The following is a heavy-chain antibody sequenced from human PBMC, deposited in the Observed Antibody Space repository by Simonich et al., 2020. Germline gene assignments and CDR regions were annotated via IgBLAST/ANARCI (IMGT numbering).Heavy chain of an antibody. CDR2: INPNSGGK. Sequence: QVQLVQSGAEVKKPGASVKVSCKASGYTFTGYYMHWVRQAPGQGLGWRGWINPNSGGKTYEQKFQGRVTMTRDTSISTAYMELSRLRSDDTAVYYCARDSYSSWYFDLWGRGTLVTVSS. CDR1: GYTFTGYY. CDR3: ARDSYSSWYFDL. J-gene: IGHJ2*01. D-gene: IGHD6-13*01. V-gene: IGHV1-2*02.